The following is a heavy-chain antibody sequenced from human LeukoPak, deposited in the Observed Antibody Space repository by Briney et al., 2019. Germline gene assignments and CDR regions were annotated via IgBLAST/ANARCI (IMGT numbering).Heavy chain of an antibody. J-gene: IGHJ4*02. CDR3: AKTRYSSSHRYFDY. Sequence: GGSLRLSCAASGFTFSSYGMHWVRQASGKGLEWVAVIWYDGSNKYYADSVKGRFTISRDNSKNTLYLQMNSLRAEDTAVYYCAKTRYSSSHRYFDYWGQGTLVTVSS. D-gene: IGHD6-6*01. V-gene: IGHV3-33*06. CDR1: GFTFSSYG. CDR2: IWYDGSNK.